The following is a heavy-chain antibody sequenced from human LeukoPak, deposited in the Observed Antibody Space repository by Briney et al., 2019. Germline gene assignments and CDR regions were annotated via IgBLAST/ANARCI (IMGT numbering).Heavy chain of an antibody. V-gene: IGHV3-74*01. J-gene: IGHJ6*03. Sequence: PGGSLRLSCAASGFTFTGNSMHWVRQGPGKGLVRVARIHRDGGMTRYADSVEGRFTISRDNAKSMLYLQMNSLRAEDTAIYYCVRETGTIGYYMDVWGKGTTVTVSS. CDR2: IHRDGGMT. D-gene: IGHD2-15*01. CDR1: GFTFTGNS. CDR3: VRETGTIGYYMDV.